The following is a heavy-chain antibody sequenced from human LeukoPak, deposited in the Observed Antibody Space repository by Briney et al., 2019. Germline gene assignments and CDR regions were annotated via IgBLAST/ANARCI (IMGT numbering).Heavy chain of an antibody. Sequence: GASVKVSCKVSGYTLTELSMHWVRQAPGKGLEWMGGFDPEDGETIYAQKFQGRVTMTEDTSTDTAYMELSSLRSEDTAVYYCATTADYYYYYGMDVWGQGTTVTVSS. CDR3: ATTADYYYYYGMDV. CDR1: GYTLTELS. J-gene: IGHJ6*02. V-gene: IGHV1-24*01. D-gene: IGHD6-19*01. CDR2: FDPEDGET.